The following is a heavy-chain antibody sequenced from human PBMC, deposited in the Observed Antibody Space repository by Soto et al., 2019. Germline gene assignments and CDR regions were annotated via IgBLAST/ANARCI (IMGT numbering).Heavy chain of an antibody. J-gene: IGHJ4*02. CDR3: ARGATMYDILTGYYGY. CDR1: GYTFTGYY. V-gene: IGHV1-2*04. Sequence: ASVKVSCKASGYTFTGYYMHWVRQAPGQGLEWMGWINPNSGGTNYAQKFQGWVTMTRDTSISTAYMELSRLRSDDTAVYYGARGATMYDILTGYYGYWGQGTLVTVSS. D-gene: IGHD3-9*01. CDR2: INPNSGGT.